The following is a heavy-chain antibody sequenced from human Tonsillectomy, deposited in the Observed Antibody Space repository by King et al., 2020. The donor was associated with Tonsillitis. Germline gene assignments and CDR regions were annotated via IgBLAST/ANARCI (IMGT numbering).Heavy chain of an antibody. CDR3: ARDSSGRLSAFDI. CDR2: ICYDGSNK. D-gene: IGHD1-26*01. V-gene: IGHV3-33*01. J-gene: IGHJ3*02. CDR1: GFTFSSYC. Sequence: QLVQSGGGVVQPGRSLRLSCAASGFTFSSYCMHWVRQAPGKGLEWVAVICYDGSNKYYADSVKGRFTISRDNSKNTLYLQMNSLRAEDTAVYYCARDSSGRLSAFDIWGQGTMVTVSS.